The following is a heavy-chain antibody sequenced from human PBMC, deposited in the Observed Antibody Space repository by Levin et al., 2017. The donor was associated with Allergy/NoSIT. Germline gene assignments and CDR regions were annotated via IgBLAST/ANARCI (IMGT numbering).Heavy chain of an antibody. CDR1: GYTFTSYG. CDR3: ARDHSRYCSSTSCYLYMDV. D-gene: IGHD2-2*01. CDR2: ISAYNGNT. V-gene: IGHV1-18*01. J-gene: IGHJ6*03. Sequence: GESLKISCQASGYTFTSYGISWVRQAPGQGLEWMGWISAYNGNTNYAQKLQGRVTMTTDTSTSTAYMELRSLRSDDTAVYYCARDHSRYCSSTSCYLYMDVWGKGTTVTVSS.